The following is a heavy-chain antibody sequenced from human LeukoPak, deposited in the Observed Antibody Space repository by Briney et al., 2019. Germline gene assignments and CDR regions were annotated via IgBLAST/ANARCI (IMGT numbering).Heavy chain of an antibody. D-gene: IGHD2-2*01. Sequence: GGSLRLSCAASGFTFSSYAVSGVRQARGEGGEGVSAIWGRGGSTNYADSVKGRYTISGDNAKNAVYVQIKTQRGEDTGVYYCARDPQFRYCSSTSSAGCYEGLDYWGQGTLVTVSS. CDR2: IWGRGGST. J-gene: IGHJ4*02. CDR3: ARDPQFRYCSSTSSAGCYEGLDY. V-gene: IGHV3-23*01. CDR1: GFTFSSYA.